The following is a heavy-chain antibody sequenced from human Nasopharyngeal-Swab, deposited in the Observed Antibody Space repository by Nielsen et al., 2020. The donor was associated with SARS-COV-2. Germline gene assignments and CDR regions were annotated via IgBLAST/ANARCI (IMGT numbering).Heavy chain of an antibody. CDR1: EFTFSSYA. Sequence: GESLKISCAASEFTFSSYAMSWVRQAPGKGLEWVSAIRGSGGSTYYADSVKGRFTISRDYSKNTLYLQMNSLRAEDTAVYYCAKESRYFWYYYMDVWGKGTTVTVSS. V-gene: IGHV3-23*01. CDR2: IRGSGGST. J-gene: IGHJ6*03. D-gene: IGHD3-9*01. CDR3: AKESRYFWYYYMDV.